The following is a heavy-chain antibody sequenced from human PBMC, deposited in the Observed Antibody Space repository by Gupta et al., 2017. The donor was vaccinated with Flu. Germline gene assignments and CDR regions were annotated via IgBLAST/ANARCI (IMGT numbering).Heavy chain of an antibody. Sequence: EVQLLESGGGLVQPGGSLRLSCAASGFTFSSYAMSWVRQAPGKGLEWVSAISGSGGSTYYADSVKGRFTISRDNSKNTLYLQMNSLRAEDTAVYYCAPRPYYGSGIDYWGQGTLVTVSS. CDR3: APRPYYGSGIDY. CDR1: GFTFSSYA. CDR2: ISGSGGST. J-gene: IGHJ4*02. V-gene: IGHV3-23*01. D-gene: IGHD3-10*01.